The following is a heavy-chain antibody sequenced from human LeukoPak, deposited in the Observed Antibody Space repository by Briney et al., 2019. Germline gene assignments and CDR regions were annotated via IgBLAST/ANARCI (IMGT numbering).Heavy chain of an antibody. CDR2: VYYSGST. J-gene: IGHJ4*02. CDR1: GGSIDGMSYY. CDR3: ARRGPYYDSRTYYFDS. Sequence: SETLSLTCTVSGGSIDGMSYYWGWIRQPPGMALEWIGSVYYSGSTYYDPSLKSRVTISVDTSKNQFSLKLTSVTAADTAVYYCARRGPYYDSRTYYFDSWDQGTLVTVSS. V-gene: IGHV4-39*01. D-gene: IGHD3-22*01.